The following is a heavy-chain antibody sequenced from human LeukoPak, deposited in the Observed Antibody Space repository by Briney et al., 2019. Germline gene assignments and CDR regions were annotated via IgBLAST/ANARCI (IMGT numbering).Heavy chain of an antibody. Sequence: GSLRLSCAASGFTFNNYWMSWVRQAPGKGLEWIGEINHSGSTNYNPSLKSRVTISVDRSKNQFSLKLSSVTAADTAVYYCARFLEWFLWGQGTMVTVSS. D-gene: IGHD3-3*01. CDR3: ARFLEWFL. CDR1: GFTFNNYW. CDR2: INHSGST. J-gene: IGHJ3*01. V-gene: IGHV4-34*08.